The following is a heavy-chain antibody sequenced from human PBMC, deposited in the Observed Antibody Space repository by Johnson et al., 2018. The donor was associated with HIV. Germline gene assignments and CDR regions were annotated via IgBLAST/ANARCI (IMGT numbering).Heavy chain of an antibody. CDR3: ARGVEMATIGGLDI. CDR1: GFTFDDYA. J-gene: IGHJ3*02. Sequence: VQLVESGGGLVQPGRSLRLSCAASGFTFDDYAMHWVRPAPGTGLEWVSVIYSGGSTYYADSVKGRFTISRDNSKNTLYLQMNSLRAEDTAVYYCARGVEMATIGGLDIWGQGTMVTVSS. D-gene: IGHD5-24*01. CDR2: IYSGGST. V-gene: IGHV3-66*01.